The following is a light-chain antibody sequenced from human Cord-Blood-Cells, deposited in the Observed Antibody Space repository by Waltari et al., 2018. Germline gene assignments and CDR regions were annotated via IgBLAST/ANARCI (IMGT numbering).Light chain of an antibody. V-gene: IGLV3-19*01. CDR3: NSRDSSGNHLV. J-gene: IGLJ3*02. CDR1: SLRSYY. CDR2: GKN. Sequence: SSELTQHPAVSVALGQTVRITCQGDSLRSYYASWYQQKPGQAPVIVIYGKNNRPSGIPDRFSGSSSGNTASLTITGAQAEDEADYYCNSRDSSGNHLVFGGGTKLTVL.